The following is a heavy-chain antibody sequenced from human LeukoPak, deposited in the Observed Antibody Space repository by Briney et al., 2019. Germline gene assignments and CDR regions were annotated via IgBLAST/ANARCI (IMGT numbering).Heavy chain of an antibody. CDR2: INHSGST. CDR1: GGSFSGYY. D-gene: IGHD1-26*01. V-gene: IGHV4-34*01. Sequence: SETLSLTCAVYGGSFSGYYWSWIRQPPGKGLEWIGEINHSGSTNYNPSLKSRVTISVDTSKNQFSLKLSSVTAADTAVYYCARRGGSYVAEYYYYYYMDVWGKGTTVTISS. CDR3: ARRGGSYVAEYYYYYYMDV. J-gene: IGHJ6*03.